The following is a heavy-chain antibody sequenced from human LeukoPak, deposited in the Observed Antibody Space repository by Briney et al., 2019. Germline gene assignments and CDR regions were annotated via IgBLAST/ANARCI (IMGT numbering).Heavy chain of an antibody. CDR1: GFTFRDYY. CDR3: AKAPVTTCSGAYCYPFDY. Sequence: PGGPLRLSCAASGFTFRDYYMSWIRQAPGKGLEWVSSICVSGHTYHADSVKGRFTISRHSYKNTLYLQMNSPRAEDAAVYYCAKAPVTTCSGAYCYPFDYWGQGTLVTVSS. J-gene: IGHJ4*02. D-gene: IGHD2-15*01. CDR2: ICVSGHT. V-gene: IGHV3-23*01.